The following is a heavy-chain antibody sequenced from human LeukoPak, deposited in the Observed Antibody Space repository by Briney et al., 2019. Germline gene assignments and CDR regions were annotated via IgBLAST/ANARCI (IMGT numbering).Heavy chain of an antibody. J-gene: IGHJ4*02. Sequence: SVKVSCKAAGGTFSSYAISWVRQAPGQGLELMGGIIPSLGTANYAQKFKGRVTITADKSTSTAYMELRSLRSHDTAVYYCARDPTFMITSGGVIVPLDYWGQGTLVTVSS. CDR3: ARDPTFMITSGGVIVPLDY. CDR1: GGTFSSYA. CDR2: IIPSLGTA. D-gene: IGHD3-16*02. V-gene: IGHV1-69*06.